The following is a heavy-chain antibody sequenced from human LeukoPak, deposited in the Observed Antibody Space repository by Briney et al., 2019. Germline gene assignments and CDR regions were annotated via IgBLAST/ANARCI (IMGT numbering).Heavy chain of an antibody. CDR2: IHISGST. CDR1: GGSINSGSYS. CDR3: ARADRSGYFGNVVAFDI. D-gene: IGHD3-22*01. Sequence: SETLSLTCTVSGGSINSGSYSWTWIRQPAGKGLEWIGRIHISGSTDYTPSLKSRVTISVDTSKNQSSLKPSSVTAADTAVYYCARADRSGYFGNVVAFDIWGQGTMVTVSS. J-gene: IGHJ3*02. V-gene: IGHV4-61*02.